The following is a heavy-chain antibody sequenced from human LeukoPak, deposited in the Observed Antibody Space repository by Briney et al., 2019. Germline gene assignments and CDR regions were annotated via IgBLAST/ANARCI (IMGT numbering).Heavy chain of an antibody. CDR2: IYHRGST. D-gene: IGHD6-13*01. Sequence: PSETLSLTCAVSGGSISSGGYSWSWIRQPPGKGLEWIVYIYHRGSTYYNPSLKSRVTISVDRSKNQFSLKLSSVTAADTAVYYCARRIAAAGTDWFDPWGQGTLVTVST. J-gene: IGHJ5*02. V-gene: IGHV4-30-2*01. CDR1: GGSISSGGYS. CDR3: ARRIAAAGTDWFDP.